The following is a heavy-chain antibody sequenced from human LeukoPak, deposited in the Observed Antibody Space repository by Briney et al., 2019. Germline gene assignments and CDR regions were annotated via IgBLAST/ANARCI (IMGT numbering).Heavy chain of an antibody. CDR2: IKQDGSEK. J-gene: IGHJ6*02. CDR3: ASRPFSSGWDYYYYYGMDV. Sequence: GGSLRLSCAASGFTFSSYWMSWVRQAPGKGLEWVANIKQDGSEKYYVDSVKGRFNISRDNAKNSLYLQMNSLRAEDTAVYYCASRPFSSGWDYYYYYGMDVWGQGTTVTVSS. V-gene: IGHV3-7*01. CDR1: GFTFSSYW. D-gene: IGHD6-19*01.